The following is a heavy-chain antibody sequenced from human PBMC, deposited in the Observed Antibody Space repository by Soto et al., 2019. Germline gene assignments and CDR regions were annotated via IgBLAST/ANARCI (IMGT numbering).Heavy chain of an antibody. D-gene: IGHD1-1*01. CDR3: ARYEVGTIFDY. Sequence: QLQLQESGPGLVKPSETLALTCSVSGGSISSSSYYWGWIRQPPGKGLEWIGSIYYSGSTYRGSTSYNPSLKSRVTIFGDTSKNQFSLKLSSVTAADTALYYCARYEVGTIFDYWGQGALVTVSS. CDR1: GGSISSSSYY. V-gene: IGHV4-39*01. J-gene: IGHJ4*02. CDR2: IYYSGST.